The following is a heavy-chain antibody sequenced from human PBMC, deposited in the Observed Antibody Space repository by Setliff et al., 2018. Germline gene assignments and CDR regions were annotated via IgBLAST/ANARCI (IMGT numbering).Heavy chain of an antibody. CDR2: ISSYNDNT. V-gene: IGHV1-18*04. CDR1: GYMFQRYG. J-gene: IGHJ3*02. Sequence: ASVKVSCKASGYMFQRYGITWMRQAPGQGFEWMGWISSYNDNTKSAQRFQDRVTMTTDTSTSTSYMELRSLRSDDTAVYYCARPYDSGFYHTRDAYDIWGQGTMVTVSS. CDR3: ARPYDSGFYHTRDAYDI. D-gene: IGHD3-22*01.